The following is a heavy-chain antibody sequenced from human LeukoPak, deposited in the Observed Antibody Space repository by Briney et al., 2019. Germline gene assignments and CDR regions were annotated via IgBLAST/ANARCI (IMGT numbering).Heavy chain of an antibody. J-gene: IGHJ4*02. CDR3: ARDSGERGSGSYLIAY. CDR1: GYTFTGYY. CDR2: INPNSGGT. Sequence: ASVKVSCKASGYTFTGYYMHWVRQAPGQGLEWMGWINPNSGGTNYAQKFQGRVTMTRDTSISTAHMELSRLRSDDTAVYYCARDSGERGSGSYLIAYWGQGTLATVSS. V-gene: IGHV1-2*02. D-gene: IGHD3-10*01.